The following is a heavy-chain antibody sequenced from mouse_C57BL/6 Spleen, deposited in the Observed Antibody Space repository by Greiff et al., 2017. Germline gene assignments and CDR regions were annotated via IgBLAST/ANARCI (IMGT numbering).Heavy chain of an antibody. CDR1: GYTFTDYY. CDR3: ARRGDGLDY. J-gene: IGHJ2*01. CDR2: INPNNGGT. Sequence: EVQLQQSGPELVKPGASVKISCKASGYTFTDYYMNWVKQSHGKSLEWIGDINPNNGGTSYNQKFKGKATLTVDKSSSTAYMERRSLTSEDSAVYYCARRGDGLDYWGQGTTLTVSS. V-gene: IGHV1-26*01. D-gene: IGHD2-2*01.